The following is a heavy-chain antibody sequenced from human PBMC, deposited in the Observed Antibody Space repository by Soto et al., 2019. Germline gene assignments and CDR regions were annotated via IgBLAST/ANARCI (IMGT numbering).Heavy chain of an antibody. Sequence: QVQLVQSGAEVKKPGSSVKVSCKASGGTFSSYAISWVRQAPGQGLEWMGGIIPIFGTANYAQKFQGRVTITADESTSTAYMELSSLRSEDTAVYYCARYCSGGSCYHNLYYYYYGMDVWGQGTTVTVSS. CDR2: IIPIFGTA. CDR1: GGTFSSYA. D-gene: IGHD2-15*01. V-gene: IGHV1-69*01. J-gene: IGHJ6*02. CDR3: ARYCSGGSCYHNLYYYYYGMDV.